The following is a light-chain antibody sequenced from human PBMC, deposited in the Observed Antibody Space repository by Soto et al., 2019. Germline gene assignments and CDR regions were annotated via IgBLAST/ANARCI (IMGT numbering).Light chain of an antibody. V-gene: IGKV1-5*03. J-gene: IGKJ1*01. Sequence: DIQMTKSPSTLSASVGDRVTITCRASQSISSWLAWYQQKPGKAPKLLIYKASTLESGVPSRFSGSGSGTEFTLTSSSLQPDDFATYYCQHYNSYSDAFGQGAKVEI. CDR3: QHYNSYSDA. CDR2: KAS. CDR1: QSISSW.